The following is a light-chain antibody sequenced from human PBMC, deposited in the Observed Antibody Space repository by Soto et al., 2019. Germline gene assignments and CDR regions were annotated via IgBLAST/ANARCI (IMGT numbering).Light chain of an antibody. CDR2: EVS. Sequence: QSALTQPASVSGSPGQSITISCTGTSSDVGNYKYVSWYQQHPGKAPKLMSYEVSIRRSGVSNRFSGSKSGNEASLTISSLQAEDETDYYCFSYTSSGSYVFGTGTKATVL. V-gene: IGLV2-14*01. CDR3: FSYTSSGSYV. CDR1: SSDVGNYKY. J-gene: IGLJ1*01.